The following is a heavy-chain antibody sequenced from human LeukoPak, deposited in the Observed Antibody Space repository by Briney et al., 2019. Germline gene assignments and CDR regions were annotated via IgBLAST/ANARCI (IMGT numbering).Heavy chain of an antibody. CDR3: ARSLTGYYIVDY. CDR1: GFTFSSYW. Sequence: GGSLRLSCAASGFTFSSYWMSWVRQAPGKGLERVANIKQDGSEKYYVDSVKGRFTISGDNAKNSLYLQMDSLRAEDTAVYYCARSLTGYYIVDYWGQGTLVTVSS. V-gene: IGHV3-7*01. CDR2: IKQDGSEK. D-gene: IGHD3-9*01. J-gene: IGHJ4*02.